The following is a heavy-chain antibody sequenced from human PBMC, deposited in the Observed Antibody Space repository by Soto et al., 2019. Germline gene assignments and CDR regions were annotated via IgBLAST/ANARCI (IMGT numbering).Heavy chain of an antibody. J-gene: IGHJ2*01. CDR2: IIPILGIA. D-gene: IGHD2-2*01. CDR1: GGTFSSNT. Sequence: QVQLVQSGAEVKKPGSSVKVSCKASGGTFSSNTISWVRQAPGQGLEWMGRIIPILGIANYPQKFQGRVTISAEKSTSTAHMALSSMRSEDTAVDYCARGTWTYSAMADGDFDLWGCGTRVTVSS. CDR3: ARGTWTYSAMADGDFDL. V-gene: IGHV1-69*02.